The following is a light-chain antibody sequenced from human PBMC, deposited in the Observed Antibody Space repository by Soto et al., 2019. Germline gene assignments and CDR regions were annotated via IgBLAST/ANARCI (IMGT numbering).Light chain of an antibody. CDR2: EGS. Sequence: QSALTQPASVSGSPGQSITISCTGTSSDVGSYNLVSWYQQHPGKAPKLMIYEGSKRPSGVSNRFSGSKSGNTASLTISGLQAEDEADHYCCSYAGREVFGGGTKLTVL. V-gene: IGLV2-23*01. J-gene: IGLJ3*02. CDR3: CSYAGREV. CDR1: SSDVGSYNL.